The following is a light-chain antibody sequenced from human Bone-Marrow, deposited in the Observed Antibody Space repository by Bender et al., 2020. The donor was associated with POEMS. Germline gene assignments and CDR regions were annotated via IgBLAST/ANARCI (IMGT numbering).Light chain of an antibody. V-gene: IGLV2-8*01. CDR1: SSDVGDYDY. CDR3: SSFTSSTVDV. Sequence: QSALTQPPSASGSPGQSVTITCAGTSSDVGDYDYVAWYQQHPGKAPKLMIYEGTERPPGISARFSGSKSGNTASLTISGLQPEDEADYYCSSFTSSTVDVFGTGNKVTVL. J-gene: IGLJ1*01. CDR2: EGT.